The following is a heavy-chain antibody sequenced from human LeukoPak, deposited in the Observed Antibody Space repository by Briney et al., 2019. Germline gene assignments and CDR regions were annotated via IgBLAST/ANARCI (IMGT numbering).Heavy chain of an antibody. CDR3: ARLTYYYNSSGYIADY. CDR1: GYSSSSYW. V-gene: IGHV5-51*01. Sequence: GESLKISCQGSGYSSSSYWIGWVRQMPGKGLEWMGIIDPRDSESRYSPSFEGQVTISADKSISTAYLQWRSLKASDTAMYYCARLTYYYNSSGYIADYWGQGTQVTISS. CDR2: IDPRDSES. J-gene: IGHJ4*02. D-gene: IGHD3-22*01.